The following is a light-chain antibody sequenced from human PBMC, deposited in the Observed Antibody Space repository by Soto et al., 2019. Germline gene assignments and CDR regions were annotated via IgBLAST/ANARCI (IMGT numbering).Light chain of an antibody. V-gene: IGKV1-33*01. CDR1: QDIRHY. J-gene: IGKJ3*01. CDR3: QQYDDIPV. Sequence: IQMTQSPPSRSASVCDRVTITCKAMQDIRHYLNWYQNRPGEAPNLLIYDASTLQAGVPSRFTGSGSGTIFTFTITRLQAEDVATYYCQQYDDIPVFGPGTKV. CDR2: DAS.